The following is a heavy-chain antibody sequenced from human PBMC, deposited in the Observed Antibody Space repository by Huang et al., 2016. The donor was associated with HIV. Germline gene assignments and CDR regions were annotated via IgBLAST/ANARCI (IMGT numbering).Heavy chain of an antibody. CDR3: ARARGFLYDSTGYYSRYYFDS. V-gene: IGHV1-8*03. CDR1: GFNFNNYD. Sequence: QVQLVQSGAEVKKPGASVKVSCKASGFNFNNYDFNWVRQASGQGLEWMGLTKPKSGNPGYAQKVQGRVTITRNTSITTAYMELRSLRSEDTAVYYCARARGFLYDSTGYYSRYYFDSWGQGTLVTISS. CDR2: TKPKSGNP. J-gene: IGHJ4*02. D-gene: IGHD3-22*01.